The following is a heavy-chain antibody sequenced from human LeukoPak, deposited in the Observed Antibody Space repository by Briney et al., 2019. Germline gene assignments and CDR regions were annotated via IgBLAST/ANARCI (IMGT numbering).Heavy chain of an antibody. CDR3: ARESTMVRGNFDY. CDR1: GDSISSGDYY. Sequence: SETLSLTCTVSGDSISSGDYYWSWIRQPAGKGLEWIGRISSSGSTNYNPSLKSRVTISVDTSKNQFSLKLSSVTAADTAVYYCARESTMVRGNFDYWGQGTLVTVSS. J-gene: IGHJ4*02. D-gene: IGHD3-10*01. V-gene: IGHV4-61*02. CDR2: ISSSGST.